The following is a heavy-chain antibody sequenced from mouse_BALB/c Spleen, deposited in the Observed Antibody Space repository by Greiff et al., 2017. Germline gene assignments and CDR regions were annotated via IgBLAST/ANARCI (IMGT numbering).Heavy chain of an antibody. J-gene: IGHJ2*01. D-gene: IGHD2-2*01. CDR2: INSNGGST. Sequence: EVQVVESGGGLVQPGGSLKLSCAASGFTFSSYGMSWVRQTPDKRLELVATINSNGGSTYYPDSVKGRFTISRDNAKNTLYLQMSSLKSEDTAMYYCARYGYVYYFDYWGQGTTLTVSS. CDR1: GFTFSSYG. V-gene: IGHV5-6-3*01. CDR3: ARYGYVYYFDY.